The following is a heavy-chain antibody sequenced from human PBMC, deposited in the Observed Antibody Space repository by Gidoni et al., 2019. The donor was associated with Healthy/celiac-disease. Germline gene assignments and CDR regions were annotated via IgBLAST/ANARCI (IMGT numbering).Heavy chain of an antibody. CDR3: ARGSGSYYASDY. Sequence: QVQLQESVPGLVKPSETLSLTCTVSGGSISSYYWSWIRQPPVKGLEWVGYIYYSGSTNYNPSLQSRVTISVDTSKNQFSLKLSSVTAADTAVYYCARGSGSYYASDYWGQGTLVTVSS. CDR1: GGSISSYY. D-gene: IGHD3-10*01. CDR2: IYYSGST. J-gene: IGHJ4*02. V-gene: IGHV4-59*01.